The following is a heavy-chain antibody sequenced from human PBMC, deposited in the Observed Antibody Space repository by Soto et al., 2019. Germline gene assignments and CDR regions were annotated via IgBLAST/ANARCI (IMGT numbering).Heavy chain of an antibody. V-gene: IGHV3-7*03. D-gene: IGHD3-22*01. J-gene: IGHJ4*02. CDR1: GFTSSRNW. CDR2: IKQDGSEK. Sequence: GGSLRLSCAASGFTSSRNWMSCVRYAPGKGLEWVANIKQDGSEKYYVVSVKGRFTNSRDNANNSLYLQMNSLRAEDTAVYYCARDNSYYYDSSGYDYWGQGTLVTVSS. CDR3: ARDNSYYYDSSGYDY.